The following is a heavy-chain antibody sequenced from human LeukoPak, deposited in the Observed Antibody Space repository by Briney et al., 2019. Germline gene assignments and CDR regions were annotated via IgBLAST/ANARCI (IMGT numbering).Heavy chain of an antibody. D-gene: IGHD2-2*01. Sequence: GGSLRLSCAASGFTFSSYSMNWVRQAPGKGLEWVSSISSSSSYIYYADSVRGRFTISRDNSKNTLYLQMNSLRAEDTAVYYCAKDIVVVPAAIGYYYYYGMDVWGQGTTVTVSS. V-gene: IGHV3-21*01. CDR2: ISSSSSYI. J-gene: IGHJ6*02. CDR3: AKDIVVVPAAIGYYYYYGMDV. CDR1: GFTFSSYS.